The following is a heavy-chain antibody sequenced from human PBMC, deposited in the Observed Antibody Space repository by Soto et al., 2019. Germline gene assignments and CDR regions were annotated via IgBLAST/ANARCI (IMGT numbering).Heavy chain of an antibody. CDR2: FSYRGFD. D-gene: IGHD3-16*01. J-gene: IGHJ4*02. Sequence: QVQLQESGPGLVKPSETLSLTCTVSGGSVSSLGYQWSWIRLPPGKGLEWIGYFSYRGFDNFNPSPKGRVTISVATYKNHFTLKLSSVTAADTDVYYCARDRQGSLDYWGQGSLVTVSS. CDR3: ARDRQGSLDY. CDR1: GGSVSSLGYQ. V-gene: IGHV4-61*08.